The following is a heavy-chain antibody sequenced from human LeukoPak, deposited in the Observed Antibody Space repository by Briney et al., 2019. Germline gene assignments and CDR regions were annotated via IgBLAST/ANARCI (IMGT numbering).Heavy chain of an antibody. CDR2: ISWNSGSI. CDR1: GFTFDDYA. D-gene: IGHD3-22*01. V-gene: IGHV3-9*01. J-gene: IGHJ4*02. Sequence: PGGSLRLSCAASGFTFDDYAMHWVRQAPGKGLEWVSGISWNSGSIGYADSVKGRFTISRDNAKNSLYLQMNSLRAEDTALYYCAKDSSGSAPYYFDYWDQGTLVTVSS. CDR3: AKDSSGSAPYYFDY.